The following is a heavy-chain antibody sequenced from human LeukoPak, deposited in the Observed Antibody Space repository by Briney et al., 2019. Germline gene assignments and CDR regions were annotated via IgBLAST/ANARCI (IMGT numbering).Heavy chain of an antibody. J-gene: IGHJ4*02. V-gene: IGHV1-2*02. CDR2: INPNSGGT. D-gene: IGHD2-15*01. CDR1: GYTFTGYY. Sequence: ASVKVSCKASGYTFTGYYIHWVRQAPEQGLEWMGWINPNSGGTNSAQKFQGRVTMTRDTPISTAYMELSRLQSDDTAVYYCGWSPNTFYLDYWGQGTLVTVSS. CDR3: GWSPNTFYLDY.